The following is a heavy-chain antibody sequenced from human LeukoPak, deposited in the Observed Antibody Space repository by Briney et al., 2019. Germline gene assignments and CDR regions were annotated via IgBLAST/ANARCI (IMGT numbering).Heavy chain of an antibody. CDR3: ARGVEPLAANTLAY. D-gene: IGHD1-14*01. CDR2: NQGGSDK. V-gene: IGHV3-7*01. J-gene: IGHJ4*02. Sequence: NQGGSDKYYVDSVKGRFTISRDNANNLLYLQMNSLRGEDTAVYYCARGVEPLAANTLAYWGQGTLVTVSS.